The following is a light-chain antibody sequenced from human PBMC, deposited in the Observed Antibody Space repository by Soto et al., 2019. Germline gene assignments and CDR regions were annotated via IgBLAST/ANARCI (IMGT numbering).Light chain of an antibody. CDR1: GSNVGTRY. CDR2: ANN. Sequence: QSVLTQPPSASGTPGQRVTISCSGSGSNVGTRYVYWYQQLPGTAPKLLIYANNQRPSGVPDRFSGSKSGTSASLAISGLRSEDEADYYCAAWDDSLSGRVFGGGTKLTVL. J-gene: IGLJ3*02. V-gene: IGLV1-47*01. CDR3: AAWDDSLSGRV.